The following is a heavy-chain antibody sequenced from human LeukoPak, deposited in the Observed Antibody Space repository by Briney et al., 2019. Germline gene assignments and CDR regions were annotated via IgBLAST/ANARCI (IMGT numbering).Heavy chain of an antibody. Sequence: SVKVSCKVSGSSYAINWVRLAPGHGLEWMGAIIPSFGRAKYAQKFQDRVSITSDESTSTVYMELSSLRTDDTAIYYCARAGRFSNYDYYYHMDVWGRGTTVIVSS. D-gene: IGHD4-11*01. CDR3: ARAGRFSNYDYYYHMDV. CDR2: IIPSFGRA. V-gene: IGHV1-69*13. CDR1: GSSYA. J-gene: IGHJ6*03.